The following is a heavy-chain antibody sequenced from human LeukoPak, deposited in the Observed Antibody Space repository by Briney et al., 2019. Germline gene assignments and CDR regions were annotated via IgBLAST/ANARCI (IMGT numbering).Heavy chain of an antibody. V-gene: IGHV3-30*03. CDR3: ARSRSHYFGSGTYPDAFDI. CDR1: EFTFSSYG. CDR2: ISIDESDK. Sequence: PGRSLRLSCAASEFTFSSYGMHWVRQAPGKGLEWVAFISIDESDKYYGDSVKGRFTISRDNSKNTLYLQMNSLRTEDTASYYCARSRSHYFGSGTYPDAFDIWGQGTMVTVSS. J-gene: IGHJ3*02. D-gene: IGHD3-10*01.